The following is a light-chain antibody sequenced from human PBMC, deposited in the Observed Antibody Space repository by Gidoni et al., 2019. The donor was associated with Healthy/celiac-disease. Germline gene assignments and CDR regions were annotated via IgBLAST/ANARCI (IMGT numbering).Light chain of an antibody. V-gene: IGLV3-25*03. CDR3: QSADSSGSYYA. Sequence: SYELTQPPSVSVSPGQTARITCSGDALPNQYGYWYQQKPGQAPVLVIYRDNERPSGIPERFSGSNSGTTVTLTISGVQAEDEADYYCQSADSSGSYYAFGTGTTVTVL. CDR1: ALPNQY. J-gene: IGLJ1*01. CDR2: RDN.